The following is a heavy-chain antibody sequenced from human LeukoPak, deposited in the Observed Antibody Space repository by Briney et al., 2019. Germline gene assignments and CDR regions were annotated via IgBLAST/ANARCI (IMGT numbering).Heavy chain of an antibody. CDR3: ARDKEGYSSSWYYRYYYYYYMDV. Sequence: PGGSLRLSCAASGFTFSSYAMHWFRQAPGKGLEYVSAISSNGGSTYYANSVKGRFTISRDNSKNTLYLQMGSLRAEDMAVYYCARDKEGYSSSWYYRYYYYYYMDVWGKGTTVTVSS. CDR2: ISSNGGST. J-gene: IGHJ6*03. CDR1: GFTFSSYA. D-gene: IGHD6-13*01. V-gene: IGHV3-64*01.